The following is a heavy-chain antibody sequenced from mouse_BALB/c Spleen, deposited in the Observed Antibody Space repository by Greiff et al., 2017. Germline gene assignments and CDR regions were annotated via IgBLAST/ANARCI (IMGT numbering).Heavy chain of an antibody. CDR3: AGMEPVRLSFAY. Sequence: QVHVKQSGAELVRPGSSVKISCTASGYAFSSYWMNWVEQRPGQGLEWMGQINYGDGATNYNGKFKGKATLTADKSSSTAYMQLSSLTSEDSAVSFCAGMEPVRLSFAYWGQGTLVTVSA. V-gene: IGHV1-80*01. J-gene: IGHJ3*01. CDR2: INYGDGAT. D-gene: IGHD2-4*01. CDR1: GYAFSSYW.